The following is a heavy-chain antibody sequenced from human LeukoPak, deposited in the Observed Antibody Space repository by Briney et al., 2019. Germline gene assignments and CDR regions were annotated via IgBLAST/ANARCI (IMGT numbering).Heavy chain of an antibody. D-gene: IGHD1-7*01. CDR3: ARGAGITGTNWVRLDHFDF. J-gene: IGHJ4*02. Sequence: ASVKVSCKTSGYAFTGYYINWVRQAPGQGLEWMGRINPNSGDTKYAQKFQGRVTMSRDKSISSAYMGLTRLSSDDRAVYYCARGAGITGTNWVRLDHFDFWGQGTLVTVSS. V-gene: IGHV1-2*06. CDR2: INPNSGDT. CDR1: GYAFTGYY.